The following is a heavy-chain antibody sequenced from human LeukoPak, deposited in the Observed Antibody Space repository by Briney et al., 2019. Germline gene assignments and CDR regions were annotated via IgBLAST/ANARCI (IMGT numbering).Heavy chain of an antibody. Sequence: ASVKVSCKASGYIFNDYYMHWVRQAPGQGLEWMGWINPNSGGTNYAQKFQGRVTMTRDTSFSTAYMELSRLRSDDTAVYYCARSRAGVGATAFFDYWGQGTLVTVSS. CDR2: INPNSGGT. J-gene: IGHJ4*02. CDR1: GYIFNDYY. V-gene: IGHV1-2*02. D-gene: IGHD1-26*01. CDR3: ARSRAGVGATAFFDY.